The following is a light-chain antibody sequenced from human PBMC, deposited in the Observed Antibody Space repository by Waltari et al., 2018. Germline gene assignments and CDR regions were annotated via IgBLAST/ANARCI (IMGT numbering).Light chain of an antibody. CDR1: KVFGRS. J-gene: IGKJ1*01. V-gene: IGKV3-20*01. CDR3: QNYVRLPAT. Sequence: EIVLTQSPDTLSLSPGARGTLACKASKVFGRSLTGYPQKPSQAPRLLIYDASRRAPGIPDRFSGSGSGTDFSITISRLEPEDFAVYYCQNYVRLPATFGQGTKVEIK. CDR2: DAS.